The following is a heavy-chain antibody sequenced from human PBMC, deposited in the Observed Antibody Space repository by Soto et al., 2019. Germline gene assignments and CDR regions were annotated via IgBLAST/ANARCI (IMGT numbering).Heavy chain of an antibody. CDR1: GGSFSGYY. CDR3: ARDRGVVVTAPSDYYYGMDV. V-gene: IGHV4-34*01. J-gene: IGHJ6*02. Sequence: QVQLQQWGAGLLKPSETLSLTCAVYGGSFSGYYWSWIRQPPGKGLEWIGEINHSGSTNYNPSLKSRVTISVDTSKNQFSLKLSSVTAADTAVCYCARDRGVVVTAPSDYYYGMDVWGQGTTVTVSS. CDR2: INHSGST. D-gene: IGHD2-21*02.